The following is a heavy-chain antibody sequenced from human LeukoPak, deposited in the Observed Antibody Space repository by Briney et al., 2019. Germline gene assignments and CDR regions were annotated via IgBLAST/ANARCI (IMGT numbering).Heavy chain of an antibody. J-gene: IGHJ5*02. D-gene: IGHD6-13*01. CDR2: ISGSGGST. V-gene: IGHV3-23*01. CDR1: GFTFSSYG. CDR3: AKDRPYISSWYGCSTP. Sequence: GGSLRLSCAASGFTFSSYGMSWVRQAPGKGLEWVSAISGSGGSTYYADSVKGRFTISRDNSKNTLYLQMHSLRADDTAVYYCAKDRPYISSWYGCSTPWGQGTLVTVSS.